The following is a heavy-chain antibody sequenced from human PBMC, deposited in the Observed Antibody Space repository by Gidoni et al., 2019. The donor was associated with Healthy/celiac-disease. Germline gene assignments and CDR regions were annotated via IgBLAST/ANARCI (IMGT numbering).Heavy chain of an antibody. V-gene: IGHV7-4-1*02. CDR2: INTNTGNP. CDR1: GYTFTSYA. Sequence: QVQLVQSGSELKKPGASVKVSCKASGYTFTSYAMNWVRQAPGQGLEWMGWINTNTGNPTYAQGFTGRFVFSLDTSVSTAYLQISSLKAEDTAVYYCARAGGIVVVPAAMVGYYYYYYGMDVWGQGTTVTVSS. J-gene: IGHJ6*02. CDR3: ARAGGIVVVPAAMVGYYYYYYGMDV. D-gene: IGHD2-2*01.